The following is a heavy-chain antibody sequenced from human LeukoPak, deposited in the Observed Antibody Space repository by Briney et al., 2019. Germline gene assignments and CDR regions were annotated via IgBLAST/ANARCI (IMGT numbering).Heavy chain of an antibody. J-gene: IGHJ6*03. V-gene: IGHV4-59*01. CDR1: SGSISSYY. CDR3: ARHGPKQVVHYYYYMDV. D-gene: IGHD2-15*01. Sequence: SETLSLTCTVSSGSISSYYWSWIRQPPGKGLECIGYIYYSGSTNYNPSLKSRVTISVDTSKNQFSLKLSSVTAADTAVYYCARHGPKQVVHYYYYMDVWGKGTTVTVSS. CDR2: IYYSGST.